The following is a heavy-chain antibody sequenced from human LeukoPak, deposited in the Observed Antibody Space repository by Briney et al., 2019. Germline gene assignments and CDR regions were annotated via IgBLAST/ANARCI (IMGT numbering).Heavy chain of an antibody. Sequence: GGSLRLPCAASGFTFSSYWMHWVRQAPGKGLGWVSGISDSDYSTYYADSVQGRFTISRDNSKDTLYLQMNSLRAEDTAVYYCAKPQYSGSPPQDYWGQGTLVTVSS. CDR2: ISDSDYST. CDR3: AKPQYSGSPPQDY. V-gene: IGHV3-23*01. J-gene: IGHJ4*02. CDR1: GFTFSSYW. D-gene: IGHD1-26*01.